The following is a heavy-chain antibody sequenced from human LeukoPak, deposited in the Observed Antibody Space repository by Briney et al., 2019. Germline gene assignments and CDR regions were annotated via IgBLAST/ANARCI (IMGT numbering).Heavy chain of an antibody. D-gene: IGHD3-10*01. CDR2: NSPYNGDI. Sequence: ASVKVSCKASGYTFISYSSSSVRHAPGQGLEWMGWNSPYNGDIGYAPSLQGRLTLSTDTPTSTAQMELRSLRPNDTGVYYCARVIGYGLGQLPSDHWGPGTLVIASP. J-gene: IGHJ4*02. V-gene: IGHV1-18*04. CDR1: GYTFISYS. CDR3: ARVIGYGLGQLPSDH.